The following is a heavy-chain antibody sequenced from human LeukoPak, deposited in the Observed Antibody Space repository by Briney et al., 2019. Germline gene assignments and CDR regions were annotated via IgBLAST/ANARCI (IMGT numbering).Heavy chain of an antibody. J-gene: IGHJ4*02. CDR2: ISYDGSNK. Sequence: GGSLRLSCAASGFTFSSYGMHWVRQAPGKGLEWVAVISYDGSNKYYADSVKGRFTISRDNSKNTLYLQMNSLRAEDTALYYCAKEAYGSGSYLDYWGQGTLVTVSS. V-gene: IGHV3-30*18. CDR3: AKEAYGSGSYLDY. D-gene: IGHD3-10*01. CDR1: GFTFSSYG.